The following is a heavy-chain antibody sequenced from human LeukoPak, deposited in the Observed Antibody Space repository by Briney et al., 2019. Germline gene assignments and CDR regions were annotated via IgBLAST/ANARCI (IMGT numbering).Heavy chain of an antibody. V-gene: IGHV4-31*03. CDR1: GVSISSGGYY. CDR2: IYYSGST. D-gene: IGHD3-22*01. CDR3: ARDLTSSGYHNWFDP. J-gene: IGHJ5*02. Sequence: SETLSLTCTVSGVSISSGGYYWRWVRQHPGKGLEWIGYIYYSGSTYYNPSLESRVTISVDTSKNQFSLKLSSVTAADTAVYYCARDLTSSGYHNWFDPWGQGTLVTVSS.